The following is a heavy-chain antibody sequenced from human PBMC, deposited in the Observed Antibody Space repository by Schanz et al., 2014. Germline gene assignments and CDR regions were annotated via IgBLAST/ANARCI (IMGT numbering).Heavy chain of an antibody. J-gene: IGHJ6*02. Sequence: EVQLVQSGAEVKKPGESLKISCKGSGYNFATYWIAWVRQMPGKGLEWMGIIYPGDSDSRYSPSFQGQVTMSVDMSINTAYLQWSSLKASHTAMYYCARHMMRIGDLTPYYYGMDVWGQGTTVTVSS. V-gene: IGHV5-51*01. CDR3: ARHMMRIGDLTPYYYGMDV. CDR1: GYNFATYW. CDR2: IYPGDSDS. D-gene: IGHD1-26*01.